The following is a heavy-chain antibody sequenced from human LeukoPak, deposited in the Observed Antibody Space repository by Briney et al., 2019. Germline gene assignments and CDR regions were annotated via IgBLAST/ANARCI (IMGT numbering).Heavy chain of an antibody. V-gene: IGHV1-2*06. CDR2: INPNNGDA. CDR1: GYTFTGYC. CDR3: ARGGLDV. J-gene: IGHJ6*02. Sequence: ASVKVSCKASGYTFTGYCIHWVRQAPGQGLERMGQINPNNGDADYAQKFQGRVAMTWDTSINTAYMELSRLRSDDTAVYYCARGGLDVWGQGTTVTVSS.